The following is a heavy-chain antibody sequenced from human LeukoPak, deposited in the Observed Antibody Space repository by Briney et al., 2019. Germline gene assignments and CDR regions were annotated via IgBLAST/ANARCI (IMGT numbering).Heavy chain of an antibody. CDR1: GFTFSSYG. V-gene: IGHV3-30*02. CDR2: IRYDGSNK. J-gene: IGHJ4*02. Sequence: PGGSLRLSCAAYGFTFSSYGMHCVRQAPGKGLEWVAFIRYDGSNKYYADSVKGRFTISRDNSKNTLYLQMNSLRAEDTAVYYCAKDEAPYDSSGFDYWGQGTLVTVSS. CDR3: AKDEAPYDSSGFDY. D-gene: IGHD3-22*01.